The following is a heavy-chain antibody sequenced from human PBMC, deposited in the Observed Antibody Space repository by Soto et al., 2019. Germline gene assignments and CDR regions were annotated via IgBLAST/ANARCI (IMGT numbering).Heavy chain of an antibody. Sequence: SETLSLTCAVYGGSFSGYYWSWIRQPPGKGLEWIGEINHSGSTNYNPSLKSRVTISVDTSKNQFSLKLSSVTAADTAVYYCARDPRERLTTWGVRYYYYGMDVWGQGTTVT. J-gene: IGHJ6*02. CDR3: ARDPRERLTTWGVRYYYYGMDV. D-gene: IGHD4-4*01. V-gene: IGHV4-34*01. CDR1: GGSFSGYY. CDR2: INHSGST.